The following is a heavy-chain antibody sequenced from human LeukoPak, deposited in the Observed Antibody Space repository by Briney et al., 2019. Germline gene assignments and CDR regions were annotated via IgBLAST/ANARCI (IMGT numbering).Heavy chain of an antibody. J-gene: IGHJ4*02. D-gene: IGHD3-22*01. CDR3: ARGYETSGYYLGTYLDY. CDR1: GDSVSSNSAA. V-gene: IGHV6-1*01. Sequence: SQTLSLTCAISGDSVSSNSAAWNWIRQSPSRGLEWLGRTYYRSKWFNDYAVSVKSRITINPDTSKNQFSLQLNSVTPEDTAVYYCARGYETSGYYLGTYLDYWGQGTLVTVSS. CDR2: TYYRSKWFN.